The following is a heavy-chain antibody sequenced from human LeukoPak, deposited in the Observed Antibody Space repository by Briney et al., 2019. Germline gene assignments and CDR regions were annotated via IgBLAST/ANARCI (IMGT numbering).Heavy chain of an antibody. D-gene: IGHD2-8*01. Sequence: SETLSLTCAVSGYSISSGYYWGWIRQPPGKGLEWIGSIYHSGSTYYNPSLKSRVTISVDTSKNQFSLKLSSVTAADTAVYYRSRKWCLAGQNDYRGQGTLVTVSS. CDR2: IYHSGST. CDR1: GYSISSGYY. V-gene: IGHV4-38-2*01. J-gene: IGHJ4*02. CDR3: SRKWCLAGQNDY.